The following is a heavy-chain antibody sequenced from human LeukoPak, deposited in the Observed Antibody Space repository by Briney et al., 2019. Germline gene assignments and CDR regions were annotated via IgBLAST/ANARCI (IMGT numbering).Heavy chain of an antibody. CDR3: ARAMWELPQGYYYMDV. CDR1: GYTFTSYG. V-gene: IGHV1-18*01. D-gene: IGHD1-26*01. CDR2: ISAYNGNT. J-gene: IGHJ6*03. Sequence: ASVKVSCKASGYTFTSYGISWLRQAPGQGLEWMGWISAYNGNTNYAQKLQGRVTMTTDTSTSTAYMELRSLRSDDTAVYYCARAMWELPQGYYYMDVWGKGTTVTVSS.